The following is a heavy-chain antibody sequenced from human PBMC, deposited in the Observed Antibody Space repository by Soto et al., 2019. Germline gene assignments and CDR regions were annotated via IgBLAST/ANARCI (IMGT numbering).Heavy chain of an antibody. CDR2: ISGSGGST. D-gene: IGHD2-15*01. CDR1: GFTFSSYA. V-gene: IGHV3-23*01. CDR3: AKDPPVVVVVAANSDWFDP. Sequence: PGGSMRVSCAASGFTFSSYAMSWVRQAPGKGLEWVSAISGSGGSTYYADSVKGRFTISRDNSKNTLYLQMNSLRAEDTAVYYCAKDPPVVVVVAANSDWFDPWGQGTLVTVSS. J-gene: IGHJ5*02.